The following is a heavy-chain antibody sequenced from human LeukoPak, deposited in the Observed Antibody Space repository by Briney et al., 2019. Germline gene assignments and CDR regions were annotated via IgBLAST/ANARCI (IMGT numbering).Heavy chain of an antibody. J-gene: IGHJ4*02. Sequence: GGSLRLSCAASGFIFSSYGMHWVRQAPGKGLEWVAFIRYDGSNKYYADSVKGRFTISRDNCKNTLYLQVNSLRAEDTAVYYCAKGGIVVVPAAMGIDYWGQGTLVTVSS. V-gene: IGHV3-30*02. CDR2: IRYDGSNK. CDR1: GFIFSSYG. D-gene: IGHD2-2*01. CDR3: AKGGIVVVPAAMGIDY.